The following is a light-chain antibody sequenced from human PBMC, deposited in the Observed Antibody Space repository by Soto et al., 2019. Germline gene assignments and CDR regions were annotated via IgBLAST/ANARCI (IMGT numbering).Light chain of an antibody. Sequence: QSVLTQPPSVSGAPGQRVTISCTGSSSNIGAGYDVHWYQQLPGTAPKLLIYGNSNRPSGVPDRFSGSKSGTSASLATAGHQAEDEADYYCQSYDSSLSGSVFGGGTKLTVL. CDR3: QSYDSSLSGSV. CDR1: SSNIGAGYD. CDR2: GNS. V-gene: IGLV1-40*01. J-gene: IGLJ3*02.